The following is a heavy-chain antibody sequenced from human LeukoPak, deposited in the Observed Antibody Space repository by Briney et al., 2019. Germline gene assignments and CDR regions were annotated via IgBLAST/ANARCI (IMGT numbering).Heavy chain of an antibody. CDR2: INTSGSP. V-gene: IGHV4-4*07. J-gene: IGHJ4*01. Sequence: SETLSLICTVSGGSMSNYYWNWIRQPAGKGLEWIGRINTSGSPNYNPSLKSRVTMSVDTSKDQFSLKLTSVTAADTAVYYCATGTGGFDDWGHGTLVTVSS. CDR3: ATGTGGFDD. D-gene: IGHD7-27*01. CDR1: GGSMSNYY.